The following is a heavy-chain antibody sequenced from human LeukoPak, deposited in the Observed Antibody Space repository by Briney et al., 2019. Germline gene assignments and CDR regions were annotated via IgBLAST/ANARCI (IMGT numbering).Heavy chain of an antibody. D-gene: IGHD4-11*01. J-gene: IGHJ4*02. V-gene: IGHV3-33*01. CDR1: GFTFSDIG. CDR2: IWYDETNK. CDR3: ARVSTTANYFDY. Sequence: GGPLRLPCAESGFTFSDIGMHGVPQPPGKGLEWVAIIWYDETNKYYPDSVKGRFTISRDNSKNTLYLQMNGLRAEDTAVYYCARVSTTANYFDYWGQGTLVTVSS.